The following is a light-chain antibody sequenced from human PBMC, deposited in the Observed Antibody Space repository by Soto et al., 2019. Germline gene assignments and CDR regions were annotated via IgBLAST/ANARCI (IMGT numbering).Light chain of an antibody. CDR3: QHRMNWPLT. V-gene: IGKV3D-20*02. CDR2: GAS. J-gene: IGKJ5*01. CDR1: QSVGSSY. Sequence: EIVLTQSPGTSSLSPGERATLSCRASQSVGSSYLAWYLQKPGQAPRLLIYGASDRATGIPDRFSGSGSETDFTLTISSLEPEDFAVYYCQHRMNWPLTFGQGTRLEI.